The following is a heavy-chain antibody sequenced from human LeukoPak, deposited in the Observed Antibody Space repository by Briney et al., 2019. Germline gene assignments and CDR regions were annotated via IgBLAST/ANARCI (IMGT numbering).Heavy chain of an antibody. CDR1: GFTFSTYW. CDR2: IKEDGSDK. V-gene: IGHV3-7*01. Sequence: PGGSLRLSCAASGFTFSTYWMSWVRQAPGKGLEWVANIKEDGSDKYYVDSVKGRFTISRDNAKNSLYLQMNSLRAEDTAVYYCARGAYTAMALRYDYWGQGTLVTVSS. CDR3: ARGAYTAMALRYDY. J-gene: IGHJ4*02. D-gene: IGHD5-18*01.